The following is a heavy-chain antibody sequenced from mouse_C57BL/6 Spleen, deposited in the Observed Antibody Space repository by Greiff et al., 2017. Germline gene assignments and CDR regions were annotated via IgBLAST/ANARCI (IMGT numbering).Heavy chain of an antibody. V-gene: IGHV1-26*01. D-gene: IGHD3-2*02. CDR2: INPNNGGT. CDR3: ARMGTAQAGFAY. CDR1: GYTFTDYY. Sequence: EVQLQQSGPEPVKPGASVKISCKASGYTFTDYYMNWVKQSHGKSLEWIGDINPNNGGTSYNQKFKGKATLTVDKSSSTAYMELRSLTSEDSAVYYCARMGTAQAGFAYWGQGTLVTVSA. J-gene: IGHJ3*01.